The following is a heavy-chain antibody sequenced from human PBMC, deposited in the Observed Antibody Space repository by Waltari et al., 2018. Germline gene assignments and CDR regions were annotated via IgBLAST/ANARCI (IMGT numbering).Heavy chain of an antibody. CDR1: GFTFSSYS. D-gene: IGHD3-16*01. Sequence: EVQLVESGGGLVTPGGSLRLSCAASGFTFSSYSMNWVRQAPGKGLECVSSISSSSSYIYYADSVKGRFTISRDNAKNSLYLQMNSLRAEDTAVYYCASDGGENAFDIWGQGTMVTVSS. J-gene: IGHJ3*02. CDR2: ISSSSSYI. V-gene: IGHV3-21*01. CDR3: ASDGGENAFDI.